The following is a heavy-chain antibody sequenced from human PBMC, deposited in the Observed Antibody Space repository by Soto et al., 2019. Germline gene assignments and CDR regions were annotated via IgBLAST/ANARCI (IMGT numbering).Heavy chain of an antibody. V-gene: IGHV1-18*01. CDR3: ARDRSSGELPPDYYHYGMDV. CDR2: ISAYNGNT. Sequence: GASVKVSCKASGYTFTSYGISWVRQAPGQGLEWMGWISAYNGNTNYAQKLQGRVTMTTDTSTSTAYMELRSLRSDDTAVYYCARDRSSGELPPDYYHYGMDVWGQGPTVTVSS. CDR1: GYTFTSYG. J-gene: IGHJ6*02. D-gene: IGHD1-26*01.